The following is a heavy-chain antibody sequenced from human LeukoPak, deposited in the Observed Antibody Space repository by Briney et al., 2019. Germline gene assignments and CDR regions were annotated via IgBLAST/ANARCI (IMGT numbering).Heavy chain of an antibody. CDR3: AGHHPRNTVDF. CDR1: GGSISSYY. Sequence: PSETLSLTCTVSGGSISSYYWSWIRQPPGNGLEWIAYISDIGSINYNPSLKGRVTISLDTSKNQFSLKLSSVTAADTAVYYCAGHHPRNTVDFWGQGTLVTVSS. V-gene: IGHV4-59*08. J-gene: IGHJ4*02. CDR2: ISDIGSI. D-gene: IGHD2/OR15-2a*01.